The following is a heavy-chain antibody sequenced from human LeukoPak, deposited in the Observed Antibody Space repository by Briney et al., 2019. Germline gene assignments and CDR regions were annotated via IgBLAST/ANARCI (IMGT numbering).Heavy chain of an antibody. CDR2: INPDGSST. Sequence: GGSLRLSCAASGFIFSNYWMHWVRQAPGKGLVWVSRINPDGSSTNYADSVTGRFTISRDNAENTLYLQMNSLRAEDTAVFYCARLGVSSASYYFDYWGQGTLVTVSS. CDR3: ARLGVSSASYYFDY. V-gene: IGHV3-74*01. J-gene: IGHJ4*02. CDR1: GFIFSNYW. D-gene: IGHD5/OR15-5a*01.